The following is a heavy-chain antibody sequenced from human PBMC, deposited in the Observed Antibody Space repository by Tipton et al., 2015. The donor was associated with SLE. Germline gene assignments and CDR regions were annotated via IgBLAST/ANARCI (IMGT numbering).Heavy chain of an antibody. CDR2: IYYSGST. J-gene: IGHJ3*02. Sequence: TLSLTCTVSGGSISNYYWSWIRQPPGKGLEWIGYIYYSGSTNYNPSLKSRVTISVDTSKNQFSLKLSSVTAADTAVYYCARKVNGQRWLQWGAFDIWGQGTMVTVSS. CDR1: GGSISNYY. D-gene: IGHD5-24*01. CDR3: ARKVNGQRWLQWGAFDI. V-gene: IGHV4-59*12.